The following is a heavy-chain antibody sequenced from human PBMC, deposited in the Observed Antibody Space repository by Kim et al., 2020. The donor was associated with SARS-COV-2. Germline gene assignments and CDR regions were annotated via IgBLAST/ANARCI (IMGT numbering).Heavy chain of an antibody. J-gene: IGHJ4*02. D-gene: IGHD2-2*01. CDR1: GFTFSSYA. Sequence: GGSLRLSCAASGFTFSSYAMHWVRQAPGKGLEWVAVISYDGSNKYYADSVKGRFTISRDNSKNTLYLQMNSLRAEDTAVYYCARDGDVVVPAGAPTFDYWGQGTLVTVSS. CDR3: ARDGDVVVPAGAPTFDY. CDR2: ISYDGSNK. V-gene: IGHV3-30-3*01.